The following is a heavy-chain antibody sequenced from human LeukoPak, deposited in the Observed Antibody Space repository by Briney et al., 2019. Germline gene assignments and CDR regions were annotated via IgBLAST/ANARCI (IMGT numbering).Heavy chain of an antibody. V-gene: IGHV1-24*01. J-gene: IGHJ4*02. CDR2: FDPEDGET. CDR1: GYTLTELS. D-gene: IGHD5-18*01. CDR3: ATNVDTAMANFDY. Sequence: ASVKVSCKVSGYTLTELSMHWVRQAPGKGLEWMGGFDPEDGETIYAQKFQGRVTMTEDTSTDTAYVELSSLRSEDTAVYYCATNVDTAMANFDYWGQGTLVTVSS.